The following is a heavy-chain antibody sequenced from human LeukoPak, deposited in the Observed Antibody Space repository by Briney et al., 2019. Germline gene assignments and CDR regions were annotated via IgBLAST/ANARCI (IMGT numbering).Heavy chain of an antibody. CDR1: GFTFSSYS. Sequence: GGSLRLSCAASGFTFSSYSMNWVRQAPGKGLEWVSSISSTSTYIHNADSLEGRFTISRDNARNSLYLQMNSLRAEDTAVYYCARRAGAYSHPYDYWGQGTLVTVSS. J-gene: IGHJ4*02. CDR2: ISSTSTYI. CDR3: ARRAGAYSHPYDY. V-gene: IGHV3-21*01. D-gene: IGHD4/OR15-4a*01.